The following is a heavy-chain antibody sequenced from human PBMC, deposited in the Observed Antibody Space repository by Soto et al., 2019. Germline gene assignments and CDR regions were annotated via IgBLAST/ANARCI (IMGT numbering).Heavy chain of an antibody. CDR2: IYHSGST. CDR3: ARDQVSGDFWSGYDYYYYGMDV. J-gene: IGHJ6*02. V-gene: IGHV4-38-2*02. CDR1: GYSISSGYY. D-gene: IGHD3-3*01. Sequence: SETLSLTCAVSGYSISSGYYWGWIRQPPGKGLEWIGSIYHSGSTYYNPSLKSRVTISVDTSKNQFSLKLSSVTAADTAVYYCARDQVSGDFWSGYDYYYYGMDVWGQGTTVTVSS.